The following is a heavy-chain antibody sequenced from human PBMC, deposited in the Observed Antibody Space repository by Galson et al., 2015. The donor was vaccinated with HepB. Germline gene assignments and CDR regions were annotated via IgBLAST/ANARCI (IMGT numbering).Heavy chain of an antibody. J-gene: IGHJ4*02. CDR1: GFTFRSSW. D-gene: IGHD6-13*01. Sequence: SLRLSCAASGFTFRSSWTVWVRQAPGKGLEWVATINPDGSKLGYLDSVRGRFTISRDNAQNSLFLQMDSLRAEDTAVYYCARDRSAAGNLPDYWGQGTLVTVSS. CDR2: INPDGSKL. V-gene: IGHV3-7*01. CDR3: ARDRSAAGNLPDY.